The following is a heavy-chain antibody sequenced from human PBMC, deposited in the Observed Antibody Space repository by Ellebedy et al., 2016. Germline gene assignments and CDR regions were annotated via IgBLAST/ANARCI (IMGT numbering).Heavy chain of an antibody. J-gene: IGHJ3*01. D-gene: IGHD6-19*01. Sequence: SQTLSLTCAISGDSVSINSGGWNWIRQSPERGLEWLGRTYYGSKWYYSYAVSVRSRVVINPDTSKNQVSLKLNSVTAADTAVYYCAKWNGGWYAFEVWGQGTMVTVSS. CDR2: TYYGSKWYY. CDR1: GDSVSINSGG. CDR3: AKWNGGWYAFEV. V-gene: IGHV6-1*01.